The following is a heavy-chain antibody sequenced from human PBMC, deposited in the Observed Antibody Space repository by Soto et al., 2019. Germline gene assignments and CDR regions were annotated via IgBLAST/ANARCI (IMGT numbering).Heavy chain of an antibody. CDR3: AKDAQTSSSWNLDY. J-gene: IGHJ4*02. V-gene: IGHV3-30*18. CDR1: GFTFSSYG. CDR2: ISYDGSNK. D-gene: IGHD6-13*01. Sequence: QVQLVESGGGVVQPGRSLRLSCAASGFTFSSYGMHWVRQAPGKGLEWVAVISYDGSNKYYADSVKGRFTISRDNSKNTLYLQMNSLRAEDTAVYYCAKDAQTSSSWNLDYWGQGTLVTVSS.